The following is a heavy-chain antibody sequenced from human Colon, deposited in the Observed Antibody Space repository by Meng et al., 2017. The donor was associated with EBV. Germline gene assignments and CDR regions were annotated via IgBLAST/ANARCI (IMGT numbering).Heavy chain of an antibody. CDR2: VRYSGTA. Sequence: QLTLPESGPGLVKPSETLSLTCTVSGGSLDNRDYFWDWFRQPPGKGLEWIGSVRYSGTAYYNPSLTSRVTISVDTSKNQFSLNLSSLTAADTAVYYCARHVYGDSYGFWGQGTLVTVSS. D-gene: IGHD4-17*01. CDR1: GGSLDNRDYF. CDR3: ARHVYGDSYGF. J-gene: IGHJ4*02. V-gene: IGHV4-39*01.